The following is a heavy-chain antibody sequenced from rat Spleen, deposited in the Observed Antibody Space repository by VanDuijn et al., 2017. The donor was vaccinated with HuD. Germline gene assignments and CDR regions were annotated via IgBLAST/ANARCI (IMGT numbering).Heavy chain of an antibody. D-gene: IGHD1-11*01. CDR3: AEIEGAHY. Sequence: QVQMKETGPGLVQTTQTLSVTCTVSGFSLTSYGVHWVRQAPGKGLEWMGIIWGDGSTNYNSALKSRLSISRDTSKSQVFLTMNSLQTDDTAVYYCAEIEGAHYWGQGVMVTVSS. CDR1: GFSLTSYG. V-gene: IGHV2-77*01. J-gene: IGHJ2*01. CDR2: IWGDGST.